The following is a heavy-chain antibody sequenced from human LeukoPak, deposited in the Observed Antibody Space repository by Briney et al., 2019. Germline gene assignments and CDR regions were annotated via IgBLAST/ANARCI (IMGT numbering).Heavy chain of an antibody. CDR3: ARDWFDGDYDRFDY. CDR1: GFTFSSYW. J-gene: IGHJ4*02. V-gene: IGHV3-7*03. Sequence: PGGSLRLSCAVSGFTFSSYWMSWFRQAPGKGREWAANINQDGSQKFSVDSVKGRFTISRDNAKNSLSLQMNSLRVEDTAVYYCARDWFDGDYDRFDYWGQGTLVTVSS. CDR2: INQDGSQK. D-gene: IGHD4-17*01.